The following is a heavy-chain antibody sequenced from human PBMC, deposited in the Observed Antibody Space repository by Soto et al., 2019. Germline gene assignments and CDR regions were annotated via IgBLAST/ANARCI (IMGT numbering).Heavy chain of an antibody. J-gene: IGHJ4*02. CDR1: GGSVSSGSYY. D-gene: IGHD3-3*01. Sequence: SETLSLTCTVSGGSVSSGSYYWSWIRQPPGKGLEWIGYIYYSGSTNYNPSLKSRVTISVDTSKDQFSLKLSSVTAADTAVYYCARARRITIFGVVPPYFDYGGQGTLVTV. CDR3: ARARRITIFGVVPPYFDY. CDR2: IYYSGST. V-gene: IGHV4-61*01.